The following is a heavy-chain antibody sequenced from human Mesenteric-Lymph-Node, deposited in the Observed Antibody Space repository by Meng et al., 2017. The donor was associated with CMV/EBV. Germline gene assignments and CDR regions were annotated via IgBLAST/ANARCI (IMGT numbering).Heavy chain of an antibody. V-gene: IGHV4-34*01. CDR1: GGSFSGYY. J-gene: IGHJ6*02. Sequence: GSLRLSCAVYGGSFSGYYWSWIRQPPGKGLEWIGEINHSGSTNYNPSLKSRVTISVDTSKNQFSLKLSSVTAADTAVYYCARGLTIPRLRNYHYHYGMDVWGQGTTVTVSS. CDR3: ARGLTIPRLRNYHYHYGMDV. CDR2: INHSGST. D-gene: IGHD3-3*01.